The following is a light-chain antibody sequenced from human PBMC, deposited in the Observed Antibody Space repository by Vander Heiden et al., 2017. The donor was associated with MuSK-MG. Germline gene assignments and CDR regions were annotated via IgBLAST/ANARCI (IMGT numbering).Light chain of an antibody. CDR3: QQYDNLPLHT. CDR1: QDISNY. J-gene: IGKJ3*01. Sequence: DIQMTQSPSSLSASVGDRVTITCQASQDISNYLNWYQQKPGKAPKLLIYDASNLETGVPSRFSGSGYGTDFTFTISSLQPEDIATYYCQQYDNLPLHTYGHGTKVDIK. CDR2: DAS. V-gene: IGKV1-33*01.